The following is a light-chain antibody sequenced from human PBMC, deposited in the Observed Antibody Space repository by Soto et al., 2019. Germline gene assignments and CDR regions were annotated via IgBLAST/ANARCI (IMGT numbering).Light chain of an antibody. Sequence: QSALTQPPSVSGSPGQSVTISCTGTSSDVGSYNRVSRYQQPPGTAPKLMIYEVSNRPSGVPDRFSGSKSGNTASLTISGLQAEDEAEYYCTSYTSSSTFVFGTGTKVTVL. CDR3: TSYTSSSTFV. J-gene: IGLJ1*01. CDR1: SSDVGSYNR. CDR2: EVS. V-gene: IGLV2-18*02.